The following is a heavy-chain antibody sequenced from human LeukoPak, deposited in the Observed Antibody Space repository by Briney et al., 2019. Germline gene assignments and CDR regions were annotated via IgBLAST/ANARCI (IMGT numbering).Heavy chain of an antibody. Sequence: GGSLRLSCAASGFSFSTYGMHWVRQAPGKGLEWVAFIRYDGSKKNYADSVKGRFTISRDISKNTVYLQMNSLRAEDTAVYYCARGGSSWKDYYYYMDVWGKGTTVTISS. CDR1: GFSFSTYG. D-gene: IGHD6-13*01. CDR2: IRYDGSKK. CDR3: ARGGSSWKDYYYYMDV. V-gene: IGHV3-30*02. J-gene: IGHJ6*03.